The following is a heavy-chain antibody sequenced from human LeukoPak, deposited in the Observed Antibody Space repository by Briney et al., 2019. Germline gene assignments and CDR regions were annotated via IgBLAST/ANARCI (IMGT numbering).Heavy chain of an antibody. J-gene: IGHJ4*02. CDR2: VYYTGST. V-gene: IGHV4-59*02. CDR3: ARQKKGLQRVDTGFDS. D-gene: IGHD2-15*01. Sequence: PSEALSLPCTVSGGSVNNYYWFWIRQFPGKGLEYIGYVYYTGSTDYNPSLESRVTISVDTSKNQFSLKLRSVTAADTATYYCARQKKGLQRVDTGFDSWGQGTLVIVSS. CDR1: GGSVNNYY.